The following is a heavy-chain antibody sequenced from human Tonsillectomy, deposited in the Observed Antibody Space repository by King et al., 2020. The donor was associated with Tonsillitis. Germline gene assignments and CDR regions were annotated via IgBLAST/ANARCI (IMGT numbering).Heavy chain of an antibody. CDR3: ATFDEGFDY. V-gene: IGHV3-30*04. CDR2: ISYDGSNK. Sequence: VQLVESGGGVVQPGRSLRLSCAASGFTFSSYAMHWVRQAPSKGLEWVAVISYDGSNKYYADSVKGRFTISRDNSKNTLYLQMNSLRAEDTAVYYCATFDEGFDYWGQGTLVTVSS. J-gene: IGHJ4*02. CDR1: GFTFSSYA.